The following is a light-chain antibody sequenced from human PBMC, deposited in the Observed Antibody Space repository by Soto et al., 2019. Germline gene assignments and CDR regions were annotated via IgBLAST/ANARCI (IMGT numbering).Light chain of an antibody. V-gene: IGKV1-27*01. Sequence: DIQMTQSPSSLSASVGDRVTITCRASQGISNYLAWYQQKPGKVPKLLIYAASTLQSGVPSRFSGSGSGTEFTLTISSLQPDDFATYYCQQYYSYPWTFGQGTKVDIK. J-gene: IGKJ1*01. CDR2: AAS. CDR3: QQYYSYPWT. CDR1: QGISNY.